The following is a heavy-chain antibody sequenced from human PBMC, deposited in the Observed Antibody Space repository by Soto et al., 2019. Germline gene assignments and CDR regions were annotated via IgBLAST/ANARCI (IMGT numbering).Heavy chain of an antibody. Sequence: ASVKVSCKASGCTFTSYGISWVRQAPGQGLEWMGWISAYNGNTNYAQKLQGRVTMTTDTSTSTAYMELRSLRSDDTAVYYCARRYASLNYFYYMDVWGKGTTVTVS. CDR3: ARRYASLNYFYYMDV. V-gene: IGHV1-18*01. CDR2: ISAYNGNT. D-gene: IGHD2-2*01. CDR1: GCTFTSYG. J-gene: IGHJ6*03.